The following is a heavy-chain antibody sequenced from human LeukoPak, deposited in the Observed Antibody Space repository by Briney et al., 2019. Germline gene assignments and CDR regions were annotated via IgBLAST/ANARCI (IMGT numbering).Heavy chain of an antibody. CDR2: IIPILGIA. V-gene: IGHV1-69*04. D-gene: IGHD4-23*01. CDR3: ARASYGGIDYYYYYGMDV. CDR1: GGTFSSYA. Sequence: SVKVSCKASGGTFSSYAISWVRQAPGQGLEWMGRIIPILGIANYAQKFQGRVTITADKSTSTAYMELSSLRSEDTAVYYCARASYGGIDYYYYYGMDVWGQGTTVTVSS. J-gene: IGHJ6*02.